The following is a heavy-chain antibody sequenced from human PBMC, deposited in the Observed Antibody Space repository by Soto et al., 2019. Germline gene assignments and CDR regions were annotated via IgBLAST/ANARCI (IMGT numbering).Heavy chain of an antibody. V-gene: IGHV2-5*02. J-gene: IGHJ4*02. Sequence: QITLKESGPPLVKPTQTLTLTCSFSGFSLSTSGVGVGWIRQPPGKALEWLALIYWDDDKHYSPSVKSRLTLSKDTAINPVVRTMTNLLPMDTATYYCAHRQWLRHTDYWGQGTLVTVSS. CDR3: AHRQWLRHTDY. CDR2: IYWDDDK. D-gene: IGHD5-12*01. CDR1: GFSLSTSGVG.